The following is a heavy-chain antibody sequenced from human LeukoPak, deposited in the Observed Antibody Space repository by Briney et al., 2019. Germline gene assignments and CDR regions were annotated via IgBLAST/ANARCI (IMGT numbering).Heavy chain of an antibody. CDR1: GGSISSYY. CDR2: IYTSGST. V-gene: IGHV4-4*09. Sequence: SETLSLTCTVSGGSISSYYWSWIRQPPGKGLEWIGYIYTSGSTNYNPSLKSRVTISVDTSKNQFSLKLSSVTAADTAVYYCARQRTYYYDSSERDWFDPWGQGTLVTVSS. D-gene: IGHD3-22*01. J-gene: IGHJ5*02. CDR3: ARQRTYYYDSSERDWFDP.